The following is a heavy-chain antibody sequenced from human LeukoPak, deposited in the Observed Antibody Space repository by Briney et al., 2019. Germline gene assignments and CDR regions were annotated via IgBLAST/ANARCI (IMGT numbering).Heavy chain of an antibody. D-gene: IGHD3-3*01. J-gene: IGHJ3*02. Sequence: GGSLRLSCAASGFTFSSYAMSWVRQAPGKGLEWVSGISGSGTGTDHADSVKGRFTISRENSKNTLYLQMNSLRAEDTAVYYCARTYDFGIGPPGDAFDNWGQGTLVTVFS. CDR2: ISGSGTGT. CDR1: GFTFSSYA. V-gene: IGHV3-23*01. CDR3: ARTYDFGIGPPGDAFDN.